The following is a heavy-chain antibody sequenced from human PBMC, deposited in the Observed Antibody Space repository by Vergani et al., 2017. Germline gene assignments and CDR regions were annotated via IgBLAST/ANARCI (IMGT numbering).Heavy chain of an antibody. Sequence: QVQLVESGGGVVQPGGSLRLSCIASGFTFRIYGMHWVRQAPGKGLEGVAFIRYDGTKRFYGDSVKGRFTISRDNSQTTVFLQMISLRAYDSAVYYCTKAGQYDSDNFHDSWGQGALVTVAS. CDR3: TKAGQYDSDNFHDS. CDR1: GFTFRIYG. J-gene: IGHJ1*01. D-gene: IGHD3-22*01. V-gene: IGHV3-30*02. CDR2: IRYDGTKR.